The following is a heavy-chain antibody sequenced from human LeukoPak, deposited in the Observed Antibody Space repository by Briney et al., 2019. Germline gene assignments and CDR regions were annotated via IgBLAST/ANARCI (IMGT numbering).Heavy chain of an antibody. V-gene: IGHV5-51*01. CDR1: GYSFTSYW. J-gene: IGHJ4*02. D-gene: IGHD3-10*01. CDR2: IYPGDSDT. CDR3: ARPVSHGSGSYGY. Sequence: GESLKISCKGSGYSFTSYWTGWVRQMPGKGLEWMGIIYPGDSDTRYSPSFQGQVTISADKSISTAYLQWGSLKASDTAMYYCARPVSHGSGSYGYWGQGTLVTVSS.